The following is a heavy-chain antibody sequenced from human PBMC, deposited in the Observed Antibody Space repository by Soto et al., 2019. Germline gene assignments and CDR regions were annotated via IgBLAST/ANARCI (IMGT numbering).Heavy chain of an antibody. CDR1: GGSISSSRYY. Sequence: SETLSLTCNVSGGSISSSRYYRSWIRQPPGKGLEWIGSIYYSGSTYYNPSLKSRVTISVDTSKNQFSLKLSSVTAADTAVYYCARGGQLELRWAYGMDVWGQGTTVTVSS. CDR3: ARGGQLELRWAYGMDV. V-gene: IGHV4-39*01. J-gene: IGHJ6*02. D-gene: IGHD1-7*01. CDR2: IYYSGST.